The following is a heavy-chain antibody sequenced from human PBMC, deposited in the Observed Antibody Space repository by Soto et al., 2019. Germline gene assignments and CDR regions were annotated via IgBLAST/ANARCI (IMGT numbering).Heavy chain of an antibody. D-gene: IGHD6-13*01. V-gene: IGHV4-34*01. CDR3: ARIRGYSSSWYRGYGMDV. CDR2: INRSGST. CDR1: GGSFSGYY. Sequence: KTSETLSLTCAVYGGSFSGYYWSWIRQPPGKGLEWIGEINRSGSTNYNPSLKSRVTISVDTSKNQFSLKLSPVTAADTAVYYCARIRGYSSSWYRGYGMDVWGQGTTVTVSS. J-gene: IGHJ6*02.